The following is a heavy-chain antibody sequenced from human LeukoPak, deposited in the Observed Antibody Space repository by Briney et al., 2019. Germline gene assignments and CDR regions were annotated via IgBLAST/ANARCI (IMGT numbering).Heavy chain of an antibody. J-gene: IGHJ3*02. CDR2: INPNSGGT. Sequence: GASVKVSCKASGYTFTGYYMHWVRQAPGQGLEWMGWINPNSGGTNYAQKFQGRVTMTRDTSISTAYMELSRLRSDDTAVYYCARKDVDTAMVDEGSAFVIWGQGTMVTVSS. D-gene: IGHD5-18*01. V-gene: IGHV1-2*02. CDR3: ARKDVDTAMVDEGSAFVI. CDR1: GYTFTGYY.